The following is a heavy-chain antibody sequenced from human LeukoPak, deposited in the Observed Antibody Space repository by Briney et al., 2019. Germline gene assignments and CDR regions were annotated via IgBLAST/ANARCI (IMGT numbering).Heavy chain of an antibody. D-gene: IGHD2-21*01. CDR2: ISAYNGNT. CDR1: GYTFTSYG. V-gene: IGHV1-18*01. CDR3: ASDIARGGDC. Sequence: ASVKVSCKASGYTFTSYGISWVRQAPGQGLEWMGWISAYNGNTNYAQKLQGRVTMTTDTSTSTAYMELRSLRFEDTAIYYCASDIARGGDCWGQGTLVTVSS. J-gene: IGHJ4*02.